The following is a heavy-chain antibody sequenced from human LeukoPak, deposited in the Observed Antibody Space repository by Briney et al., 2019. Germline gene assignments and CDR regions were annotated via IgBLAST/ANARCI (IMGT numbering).Heavy chain of an antibody. V-gene: IGHV3-48*04. CDR1: GFTFSNYA. Sequence: GGSLRLSCAASGFTFSNYAMKWVRQAPGKGLEWVSFISRTSSLIYYADSVQGRFTISRDNAKNSLYLQMNSLRAEDTAVYYCARGDSGSSYRLFYFDFWGQGTLVTVSS. CDR3: ARGDSGSSYRLFYFDF. D-gene: IGHD1-26*01. J-gene: IGHJ4*02. CDR2: ISRTSSLI.